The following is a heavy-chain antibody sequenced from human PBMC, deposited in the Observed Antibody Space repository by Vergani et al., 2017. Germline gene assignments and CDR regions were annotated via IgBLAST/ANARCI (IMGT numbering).Heavy chain of an antibody. CDR2: ISWDGGST. CDR3: AKDLSYSTAWPHFDS. J-gene: IGHJ4*02. V-gene: IGHV3-43D*04. Sequence: EVQLVESGGVVVQPGGSLRLSCAASGVTFDDYAMHWVRQAPGKGLEWVSLISWDGGSTYYADSVKGRFTISRDSSKTVYLQMNSLRVEDTAMYFCAKDLSYSTAWPHFDSRGQGTLVTVSS. CDR1: GVTFDDYA. D-gene: IGHD4-11*01.